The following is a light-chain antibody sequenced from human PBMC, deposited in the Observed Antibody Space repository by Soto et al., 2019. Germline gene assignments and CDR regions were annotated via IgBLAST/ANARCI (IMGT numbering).Light chain of an antibody. V-gene: IGKV1-39*01. CDR1: QSINNY. Sequence: DIQMTQSPSSLSASEGDRVTITCRASQSINNYLNWYQQKPGQAPKLLIYAASSLQSGVPSRFTGSGSGTDFTLSIRDLQPGDFATYSCQQSYSTPYTFGQGTKLEIK. CDR3: QQSYSTPYT. CDR2: AAS. J-gene: IGKJ2*01.